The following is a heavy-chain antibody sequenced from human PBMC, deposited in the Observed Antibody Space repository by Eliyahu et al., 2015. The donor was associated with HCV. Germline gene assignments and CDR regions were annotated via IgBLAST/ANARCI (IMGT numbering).Heavy chain of an antibody. Sequence: EVQLLESGGGLVQPGGSLRLSCAASGFPFSNYAMSWVRQAPGKGLXWVSAISGSAGSTYYADSATGRFTISRDNSKNTLYLQVESLRVEDTAVYYCAKAVSSYESSKPNWFDPWGQGTLVTVSP. CDR3: AKAVSSYESSKPNWFDP. J-gene: IGHJ5*02. V-gene: IGHV3-23*01. CDR1: GFPFSNYA. CDR2: ISGSAGST. D-gene: IGHD3-3*01.